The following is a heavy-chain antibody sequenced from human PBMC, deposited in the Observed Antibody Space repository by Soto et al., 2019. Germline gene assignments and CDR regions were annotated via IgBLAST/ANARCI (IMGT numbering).Heavy chain of an antibody. Sequence: PSETLSLTCTVSGGSISSYYWSWIRQPPGKGLEWIGYIYYSGSTNYNPSLKSRVTISVDTSKNQFSLKLSSVTAADTAVYYCARGWFGELLFSDDAFDIWGQGTMVTVSS. J-gene: IGHJ3*02. CDR3: ARGWFGELLFSDDAFDI. V-gene: IGHV4-59*01. CDR1: GGSISSYY. D-gene: IGHD3-10*01. CDR2: IYYSGST.